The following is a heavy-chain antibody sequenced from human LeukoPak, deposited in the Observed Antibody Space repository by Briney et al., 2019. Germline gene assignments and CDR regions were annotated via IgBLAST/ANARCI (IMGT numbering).Heavy chain of an antibody. J-gene: IGHJ4*02. CDR2: IIPIFGTA. V-gene: IGHV1-69*05. CDR3: AREGPNIVVVVAATQGFDY. D-gene: IGHD2-15*01. Sequence: SVKVSCKASGGTFSSYAISWVRQAPGQGLEWMGGIIPIFGTANCAQKFQGRVTITRDTSASTAYMELSSLRSEDTAVYYCAREGPNIVVVVAATQGFDYWGQGTLVTVSS. CDR1: GGTFSSYA.